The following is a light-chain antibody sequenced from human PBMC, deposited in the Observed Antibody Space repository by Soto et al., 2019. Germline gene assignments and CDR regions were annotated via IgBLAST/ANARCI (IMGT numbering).Light chain of an antibody. CDR3: SSYAGTNIFV. V-gene: IGLV2-8*01. CDR2: EVS. CDR1: SRDVGGYNY. Sequence: QSVLTQPPSASGSPGQSVTISCTGTSRDVGGYNYVSWYQQHPGKAPKVIMYEVSKRRSGVPDRFSGSKSGSTASLTVSGLQAEYEADYYCSSYAGTNIFVFGTGTKLTVL. J-gene: IGLJ1*01.